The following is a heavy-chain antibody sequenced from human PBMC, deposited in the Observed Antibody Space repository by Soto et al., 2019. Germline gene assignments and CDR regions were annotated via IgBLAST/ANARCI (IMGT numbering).Heavy chain of an antibody. D-gene: IGHD1-26*01. CDR1: GFTFSTYA. Sequence: QVQLVESGGGVVQPGTSLRLSCAASGFTFSTYAMHWVRQAPGKGLEWVAMISKDGNDQYYADSVKGRFTVSRDNSKNTVSLRMHSLRPEDTACYYCAKDRWEFTRYFDSWGQGTLVTVSS. CDR2: ISKDGNDQ. J-gene: IGHJ4*02. V-gene: IGHV3-30*18. CDR3: AKDRWEFTRYFDS.